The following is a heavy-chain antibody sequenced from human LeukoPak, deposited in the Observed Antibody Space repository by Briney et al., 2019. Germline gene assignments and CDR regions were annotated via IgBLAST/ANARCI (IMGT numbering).Heavy chain of an antibody. CDR2: FNSDTGNT. D-gene: IGHD6-19*01. J-gene: IGHJ4*02. CDR3: VRGGPNKSGWTLDY. V-gene: IGHV1-3*01. CDR1: GYTLTNYA. Sequence: ASVKVSCKASGYTLTNYAVHWVRQAPGQRLEWMGWFNSDTGNTEYSQKFQGRVTISRDTSANTAYMELNRLRPEDTAVFYCVRGGPNKSGWTLDYWGQGTLVTVSS.